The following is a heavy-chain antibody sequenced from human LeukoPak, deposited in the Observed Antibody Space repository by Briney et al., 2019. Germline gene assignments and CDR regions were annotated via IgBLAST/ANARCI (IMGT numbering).Heavy chain of an antibody. CDR2: IYYSGST. Sequence: SETLSLTCTVSGGSISSVDYYWSWIRQPPGKGLEWIWYIYYSGSTYYNPSLKSRVTISVDTSKNQFSLKLSSVTAADTAVYYCARVRGGNWFDPWGQGTLVTVSS. V-gene: IGHV4-30-4*01. D-gene: IGHD3-16*01. CDR3: ARVRGGNWFDP. J-gene: IGHJ5*02. CDR1: GGSISSVDYY.